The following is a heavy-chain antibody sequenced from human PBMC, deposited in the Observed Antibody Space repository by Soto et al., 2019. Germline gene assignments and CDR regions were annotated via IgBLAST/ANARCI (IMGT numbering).Heavy chain of an antibody. CDR2: IFSDNER. D-gene: IGHD3-9*01. J-gene: IGHJ6*01. V-gene: IGHV2-26*01. Sequence: SCPTLVNPTDTLTLTCTFSGFSLTTVKMGVSWIRQPPGKALEWLAHIFSDNERSYSTSLQGRLTISKDTSGSQVVLSMTNVDPVDTATYYCARMKVDSYQFYYAMD. CDR1: GFSLTTVKMG. CDR3: ARMKVDSYQFYYAMD.